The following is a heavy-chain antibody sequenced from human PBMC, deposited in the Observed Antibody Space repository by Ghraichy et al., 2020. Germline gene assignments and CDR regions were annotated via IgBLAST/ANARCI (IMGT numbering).Heavy chain of an antibody. D-gene: IGHD3-10*01. CDR2: IYHSGST. V-gene: IGHV4-4*02. CDR1: GGSISSSNW. CDR3: ARIYGSGSYTYYYYYYGMDV. J-gene: IGHJ6*02. Sequence: GTLSLTCAVSGGSISSSNWWSWVRQPPGKGLEWIGEIYHSGSTNYNPSLKSRVTISVDKSKNQFSLKLSSVTAADTAVYYCARIYGSGSYTYYYYYYGMDVWGQGTTVTVSS.